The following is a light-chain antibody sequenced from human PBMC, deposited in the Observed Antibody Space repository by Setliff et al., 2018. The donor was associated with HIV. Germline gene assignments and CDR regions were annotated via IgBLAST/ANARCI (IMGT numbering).Light chain of an antibody. Sequence: QSALTQPPSASGSPGQSVTIACTGTSSDVGGYNYVSWYQQHPGKAPKLIIFSVTYRPSGVSDRFSGSKSGNTASLTISGLQPEDEADYYCASHRDTNTLEVFGTGTKVTVL. CDR1: SSDVGGYNY. J-gene: IGLJ1*01. CDR2: SVT. V-gene: IGLV2-14*01. CDR3: ASHRDTNTLEV.